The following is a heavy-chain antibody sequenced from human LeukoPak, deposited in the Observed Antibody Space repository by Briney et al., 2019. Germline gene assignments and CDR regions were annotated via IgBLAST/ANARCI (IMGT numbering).Heavy chain of an antibody. J-gene: IGHJ6*02. D-gene: IGHD2-2*01. V-gene: IGHV4-31*03. Sequence: SETLSLTCTVSGGSISSGGYYWSWIRQHPGKGLEWIGYIYYSGSTNYNPSLKSRVTISVDTSKNQFSLKLSSVTAADTAVYYCARGRKGYCSSTSCYYYYGMDVWGQGTTVTVSS. CDR2: IYYSGST. CDR3: ARGRKGYCSSTSCYYYYGMDV. CDR1: GGSISSGGYY.